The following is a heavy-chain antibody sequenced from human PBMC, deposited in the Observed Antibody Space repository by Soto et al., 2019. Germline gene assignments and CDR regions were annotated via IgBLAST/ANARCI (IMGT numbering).Heavy chain of an antibody. Sequence: PSEPLSLTCTVSGGSISPYYWSWIRQPPGKGLEWIGYIYYSGSTNYDPSLKRRVTISVDTSKNQFSLKLSSVTAADTAVYYCVRHFGRPYDDYCGPGTLVTVSS. CDR3: VRHFGRPYDDY. J-gene: IGHJ4*02. D-gene: IGHD3-10*01. V-gene: IGHV4-59*08. CDR1: GGSISPYY. CDR2: IYYSGST.